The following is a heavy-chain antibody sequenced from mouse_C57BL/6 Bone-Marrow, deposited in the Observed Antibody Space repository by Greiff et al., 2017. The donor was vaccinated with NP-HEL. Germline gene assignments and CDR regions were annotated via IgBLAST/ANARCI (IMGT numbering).Heavy chain of an antibody. J-gene: IGHJ3*01. CDR3: ARRNCAWFAY. CDR1: GYTFTSYW. CDR2: IYPSDSET. Sequence: VKLQQPGAELVRPGSSVKLSCKASGYTFTSYWMAWVQQRPGQGLEWIGNIYPSDSETHYNQKFKDKATLTVDKSSSTAYMQLSSLTSEDSAVYYCARRNCAWFAYWGQGTLVTVSA. V-gene: IGHV1-61*01. D-gene: IGHD4-1*01.